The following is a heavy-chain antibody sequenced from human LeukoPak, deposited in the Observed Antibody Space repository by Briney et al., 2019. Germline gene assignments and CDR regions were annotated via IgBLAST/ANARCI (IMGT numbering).Heavy chain of an antibody. CDR1: GGSISSGSYY. V-gene: IGHV4-61*02. J-gene: IGHJ6*03. CDR2: NQTSGST. Sequence: SETLCLTCTVSGGSISSGSYYWSWIRQPAGKGLEWIGRNQTSGSTNYNPSLKSRVTISVDTSKNQFSLKLSSVTAADTAVYYCARDRGSAARPSYYYSYYMDVWGKGTMPTVSS. D-gene: IGHD6-6*01. CDR3: ARDRGSAARPSYYYSYYMDV.